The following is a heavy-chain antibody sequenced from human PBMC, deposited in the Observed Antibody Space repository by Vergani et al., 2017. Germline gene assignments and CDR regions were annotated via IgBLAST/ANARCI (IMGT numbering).Heavy chain of an antibody. CDR2: IYTSGST. V-gene: IGHV4-61*02. CDR3: ARGQTGYSRDWSTYFFYMDV. Sequence: QVQLQESGPGLVKPSQTLSLTCTVSGGSFSTGGQSWTWLRQSAGKGLDGIGRIYTSGSTNYNPSLRSRAIISVDASKKQFSLKLTSVTAADTAVYYCARGQTGYSRDWSTYFFYMDVWGKGTTVTVSS. CDR1: GGSFSTGGQS. J-gene: IGHJ6*03. D-gene: IGHD3/OR15-3a*01.